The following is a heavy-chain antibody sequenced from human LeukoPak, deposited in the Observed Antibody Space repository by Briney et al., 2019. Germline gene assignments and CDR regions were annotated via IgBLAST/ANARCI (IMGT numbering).Heavy chain of an antibody. V-gene: IGHV4-61*01. CDR2: IYYSGST. CDR1: GVSVSSGSYY. CDR3: AREGNSYGPPFFDY. Sequence: PSQTLSLTCTVSGVSVSSGSYYWSWIRQPPGKGLEWIGYIYYSGSTNYNPSLKSRVTISVDTSKNQFSLKLSSVTAADTAVYYCAREGNSYGPPFFDYWGQGTLVTVSS. D-gene: IGHD5-18*01. J-gene: IGHJ4*02.